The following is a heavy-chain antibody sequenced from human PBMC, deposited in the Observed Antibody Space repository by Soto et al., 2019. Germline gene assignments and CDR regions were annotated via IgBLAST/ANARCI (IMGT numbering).Heavy chain of an antibody. CDR2: IWYDGSNK. Sequence: GGSLRLSCAASGFTFSSYGMHWVRQAPGKGLEWVAVIWYDGSNKYYADSVKGRFTISRDNSKNTLYLQMNSLRAEDTAVYYCARAQGTIAARPTVYYGMDVWGQGTTVTVSS. J-gene: IGHJ6*02. CDR1: GFTFSSYG. CDR3: ARAQGTIAARPTVYYGMDV. V-gene: IGHV3-33*01. D-gene: IGHD6-6*01.